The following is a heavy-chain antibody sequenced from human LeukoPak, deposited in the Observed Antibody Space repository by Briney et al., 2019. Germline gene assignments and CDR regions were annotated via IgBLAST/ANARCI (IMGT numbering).Heavy chain of an antibody. CDR2: ISWNSGSI. J-gene: IGHJ3*02. CDR3: AKGKGATETDDAFDI. CDR1: GFTFDDYA. V-gene: IGHV3-9*01. D-gene: IGHD1-26*01. Sequence: GGSLRLSCAASGFTFDDYAMHWVRQAPGKGLEWVSGISWNSGSIGYADSVKGRFTISRDNAKNSLYLQMNSLRAEDTALYYCAKGKGATETDDAFDIWGQGTMVTVSS.